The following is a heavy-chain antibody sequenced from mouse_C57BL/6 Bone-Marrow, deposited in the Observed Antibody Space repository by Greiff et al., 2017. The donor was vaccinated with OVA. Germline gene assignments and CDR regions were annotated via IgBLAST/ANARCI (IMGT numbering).Heavy chain of an antibody. D-gene: IGHD1-1*01. Sequence: QVQLQQSGAELARPGASVKLSCKASGYTFTSYGISWVKQRTGQGLEWIGEIHPRSGNTYYNEKFKGKATLTADKSSSTAYMELRSLTSEDYAVYFCAGWWVIATVDWYFDVWGTGTTVTVSS. V-gene: IGHV1-81*01. CDR3: AGWWVIATVDWYFDV. J-gene: IGHJ1*03. CDR1: GYTFTSYG. CDR2: IHPRSGNT.